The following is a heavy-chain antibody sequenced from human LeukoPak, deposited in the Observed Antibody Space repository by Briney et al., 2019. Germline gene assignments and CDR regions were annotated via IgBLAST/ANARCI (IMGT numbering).Heavy chain of an antibody. V-gene: IGHV3-15*01. CDR1: GFTFSNAW. D-gene: IGHD4-17*01. CDR3: TTDKNPVDYGDLPNAFDI. Sequence: PGGSLRLSCAASGFTFSNAWMSWVRQAPGKGLEWVGRIKSKTDGGTTDYAAPVKGRFTISRDDSKNTLYLQMNSLKTEDTAVYYCTTDKNPVDYGDLPNAFDIWGQGTMVTVSS. CDR2: IKSKTDGGTT. J-gene: IGHJ3*02.